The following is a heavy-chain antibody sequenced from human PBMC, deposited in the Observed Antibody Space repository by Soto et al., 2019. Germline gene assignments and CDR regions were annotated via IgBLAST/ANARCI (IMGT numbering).Heavy chain of an antibody. Sequence: QVQLVQSGAEVKKPGSSVKVSCKASGGTFSSYAISWVRQAPGQGLEWMGGIIPIFGTANYAQKFQGRVTITADESTSTAYMELSSLRSEDTAVYYCAQSHDLDVSTSKFYYYYGMDVWGQGTTVTVSS. J-gene: IGHJ6*02. CDR3: AQSHDLDVSTSKFYYYYGMDV. CDR2: IIPIFGTA. D-gene: IGHD2-2*01. CDR1: GGTFSSYA. V-gene: IGHV1-69*01.